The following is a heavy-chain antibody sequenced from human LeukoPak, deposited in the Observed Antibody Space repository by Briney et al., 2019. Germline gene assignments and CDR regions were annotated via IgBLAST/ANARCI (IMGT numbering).Heavy chain of an antibody. V-gene: IGHV3-23*01. CDR3: AKGYYGSGSYGWFDY. D-gene: IGHD3-10*01. J-gene: IGHJ4*02. CDR2: ISGSGDRT. CDR1: GFSFVNAW. Sequence: GGSLRLSCAASGFSFVNAWMSWVRQAPGKGLEWVSTISGSGDRTYYADSVKGRFTISRGNSKNTLFLHMNSLRAEDTAVYSCAKGYYGSGSYGWFDYWGQGTLVTVSS.